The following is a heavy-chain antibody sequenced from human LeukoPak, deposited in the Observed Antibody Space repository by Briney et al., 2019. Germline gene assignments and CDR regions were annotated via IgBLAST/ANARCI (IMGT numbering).Heavy chain of an antibody. CDR3: AKEREYYGSGSPFDY. CDR2: IRYDGSNK. D-gene: IGHD3-10*01. V-gene: IGHV3-30*02. CDR1: GFTFSSYG. Sequence: GGSLRLSCAASGFTFSSYGMHWVRQAPGKGLEWVAVIRYDGSNKYYADSVKGRFTISRDNSKNTLYLQMNSLRAEDTAVYYCAKEREYYGSGSPFDYWGQGTLVTVSS. J-gene: IGHJ4*02.